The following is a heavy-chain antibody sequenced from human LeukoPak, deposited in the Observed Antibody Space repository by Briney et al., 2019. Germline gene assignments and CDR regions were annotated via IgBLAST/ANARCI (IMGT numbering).Heavy chain of an antibody. V-gene: IGHV3-23*01. J-gene: IGHJ4*02. CDR2: IGGSGGST. D-gene: IGHD6-6*01. CDR1: GFTFSSYS. CDR3: ASRGSSSPFDY. Sequence: GGSLRLSCAAAGFTFSSYSMSWVRQAPGKGLEWVSAIGGSGGSTYYADSVKGRFTISRDNSKNTLYLQMNSLRAEDTAVYYCASRGSSSPFDYWGQGTLVTVSS.